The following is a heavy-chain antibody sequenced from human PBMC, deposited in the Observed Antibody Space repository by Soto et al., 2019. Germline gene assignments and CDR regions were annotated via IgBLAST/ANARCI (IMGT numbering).Heavy chain of an antibody. J-gene: IGHJ4*02. CDR1: GVSISSGGYY. CDR3: ASVNGGDSEYYFDF. Sequence: KPSETLSLTCTVSGVSISSGGYYWSWIRQHPGKGLEWIGNIYYSGRTYYNPSLKSRVILSVDTSKNHFSLTLRSVTAADSAMYYCASVNGGDSEYYFDFWGQGALVTVSS. D-gene: IGHD2-21*02. V-gene: IGHV4-31*03. CDR2: IYYSGRT.